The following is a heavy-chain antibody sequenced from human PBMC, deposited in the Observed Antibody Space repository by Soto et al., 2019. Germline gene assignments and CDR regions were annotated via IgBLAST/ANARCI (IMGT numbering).Heavy chain of an antibody. Sequence: GSLRLSCAASGFTFSSYAMSWVRQAPGKGLEWVSAISGSGGSTYYADSVKGRFTISRDNSKNTPYLQMNSLRAEDTAVYYCAKGVDCSSTSCYEYYFDYWGQGTLVTVSS. V-gene: IGHV3-23*01. CDR3: AKGVDCSSTSCYEYYFDY. CDR1: GFTFSSYA. CDR2: ISGSGGST. D-gene: IGHD2-2*01. J-gene: IGHJ4*02.